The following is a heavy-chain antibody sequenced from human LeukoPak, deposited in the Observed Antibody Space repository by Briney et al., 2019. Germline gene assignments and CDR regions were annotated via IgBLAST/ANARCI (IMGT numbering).Heavy chain of an antibody. V-gene: IGHV3-30*03. CDR1: GFTFSGYG. D-gene: IGHD2-21*02. CDR3: AEGGDYY. J-gene: IGHJ4*02. CDR2: ILYDGSKK. Sequence: GGSLRLSCAASGFTFSGYGMHWVRQTPGKGLEGVAAILYDGSKKFYADSVKGRFTIYRDNSKNTLYLDMNSLRTEDTAVYYCAEGGDYYWGQGTLVTVSS.